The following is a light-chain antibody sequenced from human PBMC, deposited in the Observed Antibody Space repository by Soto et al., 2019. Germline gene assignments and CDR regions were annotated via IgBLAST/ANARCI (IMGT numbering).Light chain of an antibody. V-gene: IGLV2-14*01. CDR3: SSYTSIRTLQV. CDR2: EVT. Sequence: QSVLAQPASVSGSPGPSITISCTGSSSDVGGYNYVSWYQQHPGKAPKLMIYEVTTHPSRLSNRFSGSKSGNTASLTISRLQPDHEAHYYCSSYTSIRTLQVFGTGTKRTVL. CDR1: SSDVGGYNY. J-gene: IGLJ1*01.